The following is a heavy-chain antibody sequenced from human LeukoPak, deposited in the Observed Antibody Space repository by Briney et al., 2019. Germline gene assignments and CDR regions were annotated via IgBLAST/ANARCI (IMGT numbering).Heavy chain of an antibody. Sequence: SETLSLTCAVYGETFSGHSWSWIRQPPGKGLEWIGEISHSGRTNYNPSLKSRVTMSVDTSKNHFSLRLSSVNAADTGVYYCARGPHGDSYTYFYFDVWGKGTTVTVSS. D-gene: IGHD2-21*02. CDR2: ISHSGRT. CDR3: ARGPHGDSYTYFYFDV. CDR1: GETFSGHS. J-gene: IGHJ6*04. V-gene: IGHV4-34*01.